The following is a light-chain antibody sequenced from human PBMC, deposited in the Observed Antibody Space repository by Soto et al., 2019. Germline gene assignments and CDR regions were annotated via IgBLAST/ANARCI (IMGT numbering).Light chain of an antibody. CDR1: QSVSSN. CDR2: GAS. J-gene: IGKJ1*01. V-gene: IGKV3-15*01. Sequence: EIVMPQSPATLSVSPGERATLSCRASQSVSSNLAWYQQKPGQAPRLLIYGASTRATGIPARFSGSGSGTEFTHTISSLQSEDFAVYYCQHYNNRPRTFGQGTKVEIK. CDR3: QHYNNRPRT.